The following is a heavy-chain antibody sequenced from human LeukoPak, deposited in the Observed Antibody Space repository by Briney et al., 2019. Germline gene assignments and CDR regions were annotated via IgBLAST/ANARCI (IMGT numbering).Heavy chain of an antibody. CDR1: GYSISSGYY. CDR2: IYHSGST. V-gene: IGHV4-38-2*01. J-gene: IGHJ4*02. Sequence: PSXXLSLTCAVSGYSISSGYYWGWIRPPPGKGLEWIGSIYHSGSTYYNPSLKSRVTISVDTSKNQFSLKLSSVTAADTAVYYCARHRSIAANFDYWGQGTLVTVSS. CDR3: ARHRSIAANFDY. D-gene: IGHD6-6*01.